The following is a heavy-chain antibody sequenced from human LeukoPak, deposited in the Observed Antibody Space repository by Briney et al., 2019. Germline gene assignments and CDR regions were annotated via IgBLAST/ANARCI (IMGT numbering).Heavy chain of an antibody. CDR2: IYSDGST. J-gene: IGHJ4*02. V-gene: IGHV3-53*01. CDR1: GFTVSSNY. Sequence: PGGSLRLSCAASGFTVSSNYMSWVRQAPGKGLEWVSVIYSDGSTYYMDSVKGRFTISRDNSKNKLYLQMNSLRAEDTAVYFCARAYSSSLDYWGQGTLVTVSS. D-gene: IGHD4-11*01. CDR3: ARAYSSSLDY.